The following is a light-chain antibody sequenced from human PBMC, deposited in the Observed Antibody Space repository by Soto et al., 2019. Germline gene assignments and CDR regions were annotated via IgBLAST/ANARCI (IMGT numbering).Light chain of an antibody. J-gene: IGKJ1*01. CDR3: QQYNNWPRT. V-gene: IGKV3-15*01. Sequence: EIVMTQSPSTLSVSPVERASLSCRASQSVSNNLAWYQQKPGQAPRLLIYGASTRATGIPARFSGSGSGTEFTLTISSLQSEDFAVYYCQQYNNWPRTFGQGTKVDIK. CDR1: QSVSNN. CDR2: GAS.